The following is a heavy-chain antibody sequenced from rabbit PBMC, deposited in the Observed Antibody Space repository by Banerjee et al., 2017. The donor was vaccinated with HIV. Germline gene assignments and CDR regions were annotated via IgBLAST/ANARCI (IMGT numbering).Heavy chain of an antibody. CDR2: IDTSNGNT. CDR3: ARDLAGVIGWNFGL. J-gene: IGHJ4*01. Sequence: QSLEESGGGLVQPEGSLTLTCTASGSTLSRYYICWVRQAPGKGLEWIACIDTSNGNTVYASWAKGRFTISKTSSTTVTLQMTSLTAADTATYLCARDLAGVIGWNFGLWGPGTLVTVS. CDR1: GSTLSRYY. V-gene: IGHV1S40*01. D-gene: IGHD4-1*01.